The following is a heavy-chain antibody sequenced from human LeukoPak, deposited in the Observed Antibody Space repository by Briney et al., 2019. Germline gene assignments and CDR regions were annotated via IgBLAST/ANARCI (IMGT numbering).Heavy chain of an antibody. CDR3: ARAGRGAAAEYYYGMDV. CDR2: IYGSAGTT. V-gene: IGHV3-23*01. D-gene: IGHD6-13*01. J-gene: IGHJ6*02. Sequence: GGSLRLSCAVSGFTFSSYAMSWVRQAPGKGLEWVSCIYGSAGTTQYADSVKGRFTISRDKSKNTLYLQMNSLRAEDTAVYYCARAGRGAAAEYYYGMDVWGQGTTVTVSS. CDR1: GFTFSSYA.